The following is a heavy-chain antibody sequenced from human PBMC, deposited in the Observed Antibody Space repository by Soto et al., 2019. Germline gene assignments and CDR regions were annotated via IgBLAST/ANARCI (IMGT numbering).Heavy chain of an antibody. D-gene: IGHD5-18*01. Sequence: QVQLVESGGGVVQPGRSLRLSCAASGFTFSSYGIHWVRQAPGKGLEWVAVISYDGSNKYYADSVKGRFTISRDNSKNTLYLQMNSLRAEDRAVYYCAKDVGGYSYGTYYYFYYMDVWGKGTTVTVSS. J-gene: IGHJ6*03. CDR2: ISYDGSNK. V-gene: IGHV3-30*18. CDR1: GFTFSSYG. CDR3: AKDVGGYSYGTYYYFYYMDV.